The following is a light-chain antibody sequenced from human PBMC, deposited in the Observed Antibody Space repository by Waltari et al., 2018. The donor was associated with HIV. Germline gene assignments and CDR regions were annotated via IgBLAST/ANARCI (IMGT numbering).Light chain of an antibody. CDR2: EVS. Sequence: QSALTQAASVSGSPGQSSTISCTGSRSHIGAYNYVSWYRQHPDKVPKLVIYEVSNRPSGISNLSSGSKSGNTASLTISGLQADDEASYYCSSYTASSTLDVVFGGGTRLTVL. CDR1: RSHIGAYNY. V-gene: IGLV2-14*03. CDR3: SSYTASSTLDVV. J-gene: IGLJ2*01.